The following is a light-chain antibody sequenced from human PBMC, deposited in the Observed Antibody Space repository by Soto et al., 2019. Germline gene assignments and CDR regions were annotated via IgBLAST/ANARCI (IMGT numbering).Light chain of an antibody. CDR3: QQNNRYPWT. CDR2: EAS. J-gene: IGKJ1*01. Sequence: DIQMTQSPSTLSAFVGDRVTITCRASQSIRRWLAWFQQKPGKAPKLLIYEASTLESGVPSRFSASGSGTEFTLTISSLQPDDLATYYCQQNNRYPWTFGQGTKVDIK. V-gene: IGKV1-5*03. CDR1: QSIRRW.